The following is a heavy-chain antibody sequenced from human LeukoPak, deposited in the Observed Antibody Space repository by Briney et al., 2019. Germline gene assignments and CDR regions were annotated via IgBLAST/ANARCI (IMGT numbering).Heavy chain of an antibody. D-gene: IGHD6-13*01. CDR1: GGSFSGYY. V-gene: IGHV4-34*01. Sequence: SETLSLTCAVYGGSFSGYYWSWIRQPPGKGLEWIGEINHSGSTNYNPSLKSRVTISVDTSKNQFSLKLSSVTAADTAVYYCARVHSSWYYTQGGNDAFDIWGQGTMVTVSP. CDR3: ARVHSSWYYTQGGNDAFDI. CDR2: INHSGST. J-gene: IGHJ3*02.